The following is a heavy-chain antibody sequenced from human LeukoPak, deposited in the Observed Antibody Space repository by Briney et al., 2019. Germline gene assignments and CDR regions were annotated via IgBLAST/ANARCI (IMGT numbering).Heavy chain of an antibody. D-gene: IGHD1-14*01. V-gene: IGHV4-34*01. Sequence: SETLSLTCAVYGGSFSGYYWSWIRQPPGKGLEWIGEINHSGSTNYNPSLKSRVTISVDTSKNQFSLKLSSVTAADTAVYYCATQQGGNPAYWGQGTLVTVSS. CDR2: INHSGST. J-gene: IGHJ4*02. CDR1: GGSFSGYY. CDR3: ATQQGGNPAY.